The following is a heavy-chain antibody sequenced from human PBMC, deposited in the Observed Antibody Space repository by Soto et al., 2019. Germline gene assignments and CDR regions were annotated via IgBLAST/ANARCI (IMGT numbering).Heavy chain of an antibody. V-gene: IGHV4-59*01. CDR3: ARENGYSAFDI. J-gene: IGHJ3*02. D-gene: IGHD3-22*01. CDR1: GASISSYY. Sequence: SETLSLTCTVSGASISSYYWSWIRQPPGKGLEWIGYIYYTGSTNYNPSLKSRVTISVDTSKNQFSLKLSSVTAADTAVYYCARENGYSAFDIWGQGTMVTV. CDR2: IYYTGST.